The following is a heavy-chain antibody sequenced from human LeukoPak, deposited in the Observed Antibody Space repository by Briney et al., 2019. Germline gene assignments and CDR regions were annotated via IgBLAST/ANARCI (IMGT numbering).Heavy chain of an antibody. Sequence: PSETLSLTCTVSGGSITDNFWSWIRQPPGKGLEWIGEINHSGSTNYNPSLKSRVTISVDTSKNQFSLKLSSVTAADTAVYYCARRKQQLAFFIDYWGQGTLVTVSS. V-gene: IGHV4-34*01. CDR1: GGSITDNF. D-gene: IGHD6-13*01. J-gene: IGHJ4*02. CDR2: INHSGST. CDR3: ARRKQQLAFFIDY.